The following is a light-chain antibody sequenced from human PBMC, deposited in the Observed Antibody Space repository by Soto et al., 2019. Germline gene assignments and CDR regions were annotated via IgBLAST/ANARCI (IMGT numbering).Light chain of an antibody. V-gene: IGLV2-14*01. CDR1: SSDVGGYNY. CDR3: SSYTSSNTLV. CDR2: EVT. J-gene: IGLJ2*01. Sequence: QSALTQPASVSGSPGQSITISCTGTSSDVGGYNYVSWYQQHPGKAPTLLIYEVTYRPSGVSNRFSGSKSGNTASLTISGLQAEDEAYYYCSSYTSSNTLVFGGGTKLTVL.